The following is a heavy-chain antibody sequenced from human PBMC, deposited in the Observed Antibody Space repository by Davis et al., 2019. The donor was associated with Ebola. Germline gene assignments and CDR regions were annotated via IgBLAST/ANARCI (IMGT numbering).Heavy chain of an antibody. CDR2: IIPIFGTA. CDR3: ARDIPLEGSNAFDI. CDR1: GYSFIGYY. V-gene: IGHV1-69*13. J-gene: IGHJ3*02. Sequence: SVKVSCKASGYSFIGYYMHRVRQPPGKGLEWMGGIIPIFGTANYAQKFQGRVTITADESTSTAYMELSSLRSEDTAVYYCARDIPLEGSNAFDIWGQGTMVTVSS. D-gene: IGHD2-2*01.